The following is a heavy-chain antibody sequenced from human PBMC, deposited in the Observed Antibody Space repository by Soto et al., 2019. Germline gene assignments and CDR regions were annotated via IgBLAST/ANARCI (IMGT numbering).Heavy chain of an antibody. J-gene: IGHJ3*02. CDR1: GYSFTNYW. CDR3: VRLKGIAVAGIGSNTFDI. Sequence: LGESLKISCKASGYSFTNYWIGWVRQMPGKGLEWMGIIYPGDSQTRYSPSFQGQVTISADKSISTAYVQWSSLKASDTAMYYCVRLKGIAVAGIGSNTFDIWGQGTMVTVSS. CDR2: IYPGDSQT. D-gene: IGHD6-19*01. V-gene: IGHV5-51*01.